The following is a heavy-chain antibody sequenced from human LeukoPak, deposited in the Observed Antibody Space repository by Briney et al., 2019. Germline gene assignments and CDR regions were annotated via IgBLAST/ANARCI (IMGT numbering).Heavy chain of an antibody. CDR3: VKITSVTGGDC. V-gene: IGHV3-64D*09. CDR2: ISSNGGSS. J-gene: IGHJ4*02. D-gene: IGHD1-1*01. CDR1: GFTFSAYA. Sequence: PGGSLRLSCSASGFTFSAYAMYWVRQAPGRGLEYVSGISSNGGSSFYADSVKGRFTISRDNSKNTLYLRMSCLRAKDAAVYYCVKITSVTGGDCWGQGTRLTVSS.